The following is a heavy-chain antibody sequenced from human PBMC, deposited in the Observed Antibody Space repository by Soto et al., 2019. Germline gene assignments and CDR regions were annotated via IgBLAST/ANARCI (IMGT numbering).Heavy chain of an antibody. CDR1: GFTFSSSS. V-gene: IGHV3-23*01. D-gene: IGHD3-22*01. CDR3: AKDSGYDSTD. J-gene: IGHJ4*02. Sequence: EVQLLESGGGLVQPGGSLRLSCAASGFTFSSSSMSWVRQPLGKGLEWISGLSGSDGRTTYADSVKGRFTISRDNSKNTLYLQMDSLRVEDTAVYYCAKDSGYDSTDWGQGTLVTVSS. CDR2: LSGSDGRT.